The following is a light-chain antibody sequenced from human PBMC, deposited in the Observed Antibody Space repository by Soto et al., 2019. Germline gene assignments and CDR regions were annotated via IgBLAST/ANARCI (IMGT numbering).Light chain of an antibody. V-gene: IGKV3-20*01. CDR3: QQYGSSGFT. CDR1: QSISRN. Sequence: EIVMTQSPATLSVSPGERASLSCGASQSISRNLAWYQQKPGQAPRLLIYGASSRATGIPDRFSGSGSGTDFTLTISRLEPEDFAVYYCQQYGSSGFTFGPGTKVDIK. CDR2: GAS. J-gene: IGKJ3*01.